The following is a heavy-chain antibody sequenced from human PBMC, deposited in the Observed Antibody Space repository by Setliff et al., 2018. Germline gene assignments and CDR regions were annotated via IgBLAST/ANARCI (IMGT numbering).Heavy chain of an antibody. D-gene: IGHD2-2*01. V-gene: IGHV1-18*01. CDR1: GHITTYG. CDR2: ISAYNGHT. CDR3: PRLVRYCTRTSCQRLSGDDY. J-gene: IGHJ4*02. Sequence: ASVKVSCKTSGHITTYGITWVRQAPGQGLEWMGWISAYNGHTNYPQKFQGRVIMTTDTSTTTAYMDLRSLRPDDTAIYFCPRLVRYCTRTSCQRLSGDDYWGQGTLVTVSS.